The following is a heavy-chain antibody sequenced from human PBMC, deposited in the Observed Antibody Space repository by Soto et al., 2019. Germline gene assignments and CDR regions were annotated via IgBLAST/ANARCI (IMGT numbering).Heavy chain of an antibody. CDR3: ARGGGYSYGTNDAFDV. V-gene: IGHV3-23*01. CDR1: GLSLSGYA. Sequence: EVQLMESGGGLVQPGESLRLSCVVSGLSLSGYALSWVRQAPGKGLEWVSAVSGSGGTTYYADSVKGRFTISRDNSKNTLYLQMNNLRTEDTAVYYCARGGGYSYGTNDAFDVWGQGTMVTVSS. CDR2: VSGSGGTT. D-gene: IGHD5-18*01. J-gene: IGHJ3*01.